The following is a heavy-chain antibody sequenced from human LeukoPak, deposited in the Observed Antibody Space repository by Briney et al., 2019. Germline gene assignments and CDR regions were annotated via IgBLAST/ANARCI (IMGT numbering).Heavy chain of an antibody. V-gene: IGHV3-23*01. Sequence: WGTLRLSGEASGFTFSSYGMSWVRQDPGKGLEWVSAISGSGGSTYYADSVKGRFTISRDNSNNTLYLQMNSLRAEDTAVYYCARWGKDVDTAMVVPDYWGQGTLVTVSS. CDR3: ARWGKDVDTAMVVPDY. J-gene: IGHJ4*02. D-gene: IGHD5-18*01. CDR1: GFTFSSYG. CDR2: ISGSGGST.